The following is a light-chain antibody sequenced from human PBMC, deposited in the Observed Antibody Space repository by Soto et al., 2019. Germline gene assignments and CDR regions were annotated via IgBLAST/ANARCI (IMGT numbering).Light chain of an antibody. Sequence: QSVLTQPASVSGSPGQSITISCTGTSSDVGGYNYVSWYQQHPGKAPKLMIYEVSNRPSGVSNRFSGSKSGNTASLNISGLQPDDEADYYCSSLTSSRTDVFGSGTKVTVL. CDR1: SSDVGGYNY. J-gene: IGLJ1*01. V-gene: IGLV2-14*01. CDR2: EVS. CDR3: SSLTSSRTDV.